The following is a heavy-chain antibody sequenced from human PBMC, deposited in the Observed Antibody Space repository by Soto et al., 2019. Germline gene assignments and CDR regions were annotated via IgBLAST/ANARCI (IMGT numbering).Heavy chain of an antibody. V-gene: IGHV3-11*01. D-gene: IGHD3-10*01. Sequence: QVQLVESGVGLVKPGGSLRLSCAASGFTFSDYYLSWIRQAPGKGLEWVSYISSSGSTIYYADSVKGRFTISRDNAKNSLYLHMKSLRAEDTAVYDCARASAWPGITVVGGVKAGEYCYMDVWGNGTTVTVFS. CDR2: ISSSGSTI. CDR1: GFTFSDYY. J-gene: IGHJ6*03. CDR3: ARASAWPGITVVGGVKAGEYCYMDV.